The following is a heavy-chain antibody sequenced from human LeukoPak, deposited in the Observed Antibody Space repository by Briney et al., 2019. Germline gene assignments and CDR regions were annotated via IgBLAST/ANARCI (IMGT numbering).Heavy chain of an antibody. Sequence: SETLSLTCTVSGGSISSYYWSWIRQPPGKGLEWIAYIYYSGSTIYNPSPKSRVTISVDTSKNQLSLRLSSVTAADTAVYYCARAHQYSSSWLNWFDPWGQGTLVTVSS. CDR3: ARAHQYSSSWLNWFDP. CDR2: IYYSGST. D-gene: IGHD6-13*01. J-gene: IGHJ5*02. CDR1: GGSISSYY. V-gene: IGHV4-59*01.